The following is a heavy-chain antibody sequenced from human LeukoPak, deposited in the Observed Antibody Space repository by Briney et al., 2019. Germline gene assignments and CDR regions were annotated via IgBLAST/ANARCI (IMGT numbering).Heavy chain of an antibody. CDR1: GFTFSDYY. CDR2: ISSSSSYT. CDR3: ARDRYSGSHRYFDY. V-gene: IGHV3-11*06. D-gene: IGHD1-26*01. J-gene: IGHJ4*02. Sequence: GGSLRLPCAASGFTFSDYYMSWIRQAPGKGLEWVSYISSSSSYTNYADSVKGRFTISRDNAKNSLYLQMNSLRAEDTAVYYCARDRYSGSHRYFDYWGQGTLVTVSS.